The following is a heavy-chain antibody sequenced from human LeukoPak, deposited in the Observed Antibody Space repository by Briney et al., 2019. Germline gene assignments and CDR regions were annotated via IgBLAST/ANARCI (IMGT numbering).Heavy chain of an antibody. D-gene: IGHD3-16*01. V-gene: IGHV1-69*13. CDR2: IIPIFGAT. CDR3: ARDRPTGYEYVWGNWRQTFDY. CDR1: GGSFSSYG. J-gene: IGHJ4*02. Sequence: ASVKVSCKASGGSFSSYGISWVRQAPGQGLEWMGAIIPIFGATYNTQKFQGRVTITADESTSTAYMELSSLRSEDTAVYYCARDRPTGYEYVWGNWRQTFDYWGQGTLVTVSS.